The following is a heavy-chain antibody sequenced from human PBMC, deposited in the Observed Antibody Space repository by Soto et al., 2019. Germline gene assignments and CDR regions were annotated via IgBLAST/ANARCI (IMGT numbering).Heavy chain of an antibody. Sequence: PGGSVRLSCAASGFTFSSYGMHWVRQAPGKGLEWVAVIWYDGSNKYYADSVKGRFTISRDNSKNTLYLQMNSLRAEDTAVYYCAREGVWDYYGSGSFDYWGQGTLVTVSS. CDR1: GFTFSSYG. CDR3: AREGVWDYYGSGSFDY. J-gene: IGHJ4*02. CDR2: IWYDGSNK. V-gene: IGHV3-33*01. D-gene: IGHD3-10*01.